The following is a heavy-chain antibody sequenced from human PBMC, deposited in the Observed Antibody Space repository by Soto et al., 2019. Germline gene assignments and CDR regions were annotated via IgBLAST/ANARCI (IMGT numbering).Heavy chain of an antibody. Sequence: QVHLVQSGAEVKKPGASVKVSCQASGYAFTTYGITWVRQAPGQGLEWMGWISAHNGNTNYAQKLQGRVTVTRDTSKSTAYMELRSLRSDVTAVYYCARGRYGDYWGQGALVTVSS. J-gene: IGHJ4*02. CDR1: GYAFTTYG. CDR2: ISAHNGNT. D-gene: IGHD1-1*01. V-gene: IGHV1-18*01. CDR3: ARGRYGDY.